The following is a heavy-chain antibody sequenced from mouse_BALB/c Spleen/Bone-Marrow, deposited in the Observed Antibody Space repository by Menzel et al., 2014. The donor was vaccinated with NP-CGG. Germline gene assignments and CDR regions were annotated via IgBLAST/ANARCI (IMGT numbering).Heavy chain of an antibody. CDR2: ISGDGRYT. J-gene: IGHJ3*01. D-gene: IGHD2-4*01. V-gene: IGHV5-9-2*01. CDR3: ARHAYYDQTEVSFVY. Sequence: EENVVESGGGLVKSGGSLKLSCAASGFSFSNYGMSWVRQTPEKRLEWVATISGDGRYTFYSDSVKGRFTISRDNAKNNLYLQLSSLRSEDTALYYCARHAYYDQTEVSFVYWGQGTLVTVSA. CDR1: GFSFSNYG.